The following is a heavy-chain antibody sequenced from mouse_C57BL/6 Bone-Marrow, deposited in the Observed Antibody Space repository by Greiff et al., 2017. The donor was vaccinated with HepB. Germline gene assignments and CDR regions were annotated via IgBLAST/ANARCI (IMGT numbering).Heavy chain of an antibody. D-gene: IGHD1-1*01. CDR2: IDPNSGCT. J-gene: IGHJ1*03. CDR3: ARFTTVVSWYVDV. Sequence: GLEWMGRIDPNSGCTEYNEKLKSKATLTADKPTGMAYTQISSLTSEDSAVYYCARFTTVVSWYVDVWGTGTTVTVSS. V-gene: IGHV1-72*01.